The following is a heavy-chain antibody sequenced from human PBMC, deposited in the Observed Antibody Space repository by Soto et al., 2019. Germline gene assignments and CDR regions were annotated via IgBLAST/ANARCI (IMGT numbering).Heavy chain of an antibody. CDR3: ARDHSATYSCVDY. CDR1: GFTFSRYG. V-gene: IGHV3-23*01. CDR2: ISDRGGST. D-gene: IGHD3-22*01. Sequence: GGSLRLSCTASGFTFSRYGMNWVRQAPGKGLEWVSGISDRGGSTYHADSMKGRFTISRDNSKNTLYLQMNSLRAEDTAVYYCARDHSATYSCVDYWGQGTQVTVSS. J-gene: IGHJ4*02.